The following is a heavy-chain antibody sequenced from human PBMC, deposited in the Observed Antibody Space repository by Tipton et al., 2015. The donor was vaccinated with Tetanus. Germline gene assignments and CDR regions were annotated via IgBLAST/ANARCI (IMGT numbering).Heavy chain of an antibody. D-gene: IGHD3-3*01. V-gene: IGHV4-30-2*01. CDR2: MYYSGTT. J-gene: IGHJ4*02. CDR1: GGSISSGGYS. CDR3: ARESITIFGVVSIDY. Sequence: LRLSCAVSGGSISSGGYSWTWIRQPPGKGLQWIGYMYYSGTTNYNPSLKSRVTMSVDSSKNQFSLKLNSVTAADTAVYYCARESITIFGVVSIDYWGQGTLVTVSS.